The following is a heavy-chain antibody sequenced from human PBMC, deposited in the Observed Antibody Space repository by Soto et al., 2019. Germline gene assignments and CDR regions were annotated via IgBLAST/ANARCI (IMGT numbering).Heavy chain of an antibody. CDR1: GDTFSSYA. V-gene: IGHV1-69*01. CDR3: ARVGPAHYYDSSGYYSPLDY. CDR2: FIPMFGTA. Sequence: QVQLVQSGAEVKKPGSSVKVSCKASGDTFSSYAINWVRQAPGQGLEWLGGFIPMFGTANYAQKFRGRVTITAGESTSTVYMELSSLRSEDTAVYYCARVGPAHYYDSSGYYSPLDYWGQGTLVTVSS. D-gene: IGHD3-22*01. J-gene: IGHJ4*02.